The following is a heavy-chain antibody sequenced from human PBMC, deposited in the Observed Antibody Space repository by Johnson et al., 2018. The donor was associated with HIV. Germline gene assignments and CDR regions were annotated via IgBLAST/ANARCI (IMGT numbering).Heavy chain of an antibody. CDR2: ISGSGGST. V-gene: IGHV3-23*04. Sequence: MQLVESGGGVVQPGGSLRLSCAASGFTFSSYAMSWVRQAPGKGLEWVSAISGSGGSTYYADSVKGRFTISRDNSKNTQYLQMNSLRAEDTAVYYCARVGTVRDAFDIWGQGTMVTVSS. CDR1: GFTFSSYA. J-gene: IGHJ3*02. CDR3: ARVGTVRDAFDI. D-gene: IGHD7-27*01.